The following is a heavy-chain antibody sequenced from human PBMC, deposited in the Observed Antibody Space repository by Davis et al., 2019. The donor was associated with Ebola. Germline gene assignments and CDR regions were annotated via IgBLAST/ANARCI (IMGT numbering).Heavy chain of an antibody. CDR1: GYSFTSYW. J-gene: IGHJ4*02. V-gene: IGHV5-51*03. CDR3: ARCLAARDFDY. CDR2: IYPGDSDT. D-gene: IGHD6-6*01. Sequence: PGESLKLSCKRSGYSFTSYWIGWVRQMPGKGLEWMGIIYPGDSDTRYSPSFQAQVTISADKSISTAYLQWSSLKASDTAMYYCARCLAARDFDYWGQGTLVTVSS.